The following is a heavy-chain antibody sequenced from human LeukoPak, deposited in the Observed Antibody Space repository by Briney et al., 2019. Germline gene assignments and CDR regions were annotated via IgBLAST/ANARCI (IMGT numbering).Heavy chain of an antibody. Sequence: SETLSLTCAVYGGSFSGYCWSWIRQPPGKGLEWIGEINHSGSTNYNPSLKSRVTISVDTSKNQFSLKLSSVTAADTAVYYCARAYSNYYYYYYMDVWGKGTTVTVSS. CDR1: GGSFSGYC. CDR2: INHSGST. V-gene: IGHV4-34*01. CDR3: ARAYSNYYYYYYMDV. D-gene: IGHD4-11*01. J-gene: IGHJ6*03.